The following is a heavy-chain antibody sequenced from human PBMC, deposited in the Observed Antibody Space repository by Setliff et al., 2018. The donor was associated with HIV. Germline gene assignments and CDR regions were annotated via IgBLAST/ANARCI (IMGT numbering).Heavy chain of an antibody. D-gene: IGHD7-27*01. CDR1: GYSISSGYY. V-gene: IGHV4-38-2*02. J-gene: IGHJ3*01. Sequence: SETLSLTCAVSGYSISSGYYWGWIRQPPGKGLEWVGSIYYSGSTYYNPSLKSRVTISVDTSKNQFSLKLNSVTAADTAVYYCARDGGSSTWGSGAFDVWGQGTVVTVSS. CDR3: ARDGGSSTWGSGAFDV. CDR2: IYYSGST.